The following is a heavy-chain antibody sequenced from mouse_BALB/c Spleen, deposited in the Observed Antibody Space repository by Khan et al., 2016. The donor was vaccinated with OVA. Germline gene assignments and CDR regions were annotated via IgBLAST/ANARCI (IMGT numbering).Heavy chain of an antibody. CDR2: ISYSGRT. CDR3: ASSGTITTVVATDFDY. D-gene: IGHD1-1*01. CDR1: GYSITSDYA. Sequence: EVKLLESGPGLVKPSLSLSLTCTFTGYSITSDYAWNWIRQFPGNKLEWMGYISYSGRTSYNPSLKSRISISRDTSKNQFFLQLNSVTTEDTATYYCASSGTITTVVATDFDYWGQGTTLTVSS. V-gene: IGHV3-2*02. J-gene: IGHJ2*01.